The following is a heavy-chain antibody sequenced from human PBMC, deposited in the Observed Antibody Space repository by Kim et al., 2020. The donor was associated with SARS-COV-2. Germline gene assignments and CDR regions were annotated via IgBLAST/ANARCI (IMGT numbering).Heavy chain of an antibody. J-gene: IGHJ4*02. D-gene: IGHD2-21*01. V-gene: IGHV4-39*01. CDR3: VRQEGAYDY. CDR2: GST. Sequence: GSTYYTPSLKSRVTISVDTSKTQFSLKLSSVAAADTAVYYCVRQEGAYDYWGQGTLVTVSS.